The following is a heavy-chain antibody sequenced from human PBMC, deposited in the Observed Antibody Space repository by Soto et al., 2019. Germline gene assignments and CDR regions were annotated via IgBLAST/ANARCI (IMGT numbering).Heavy chain of an antibody. V-gene: IGHV3-21*01. CDR3: ARDQPGYSYGYGLGY. CDR1: GFTFSSYS. Sequence: GSLRLSCAASGFTFSSYSMNWVRQAPGKGLEWVSSISSSSSYIYYADSVKGRFTISRDNAKNSLYLQMNSLRAEDTAVYYCARDQPGYSYGYGLGYWSQGTLVTVSS. J-gene: IGHJ4*02. D-gene: IGHD5-18*01. CDR2: ISSSSSYI.